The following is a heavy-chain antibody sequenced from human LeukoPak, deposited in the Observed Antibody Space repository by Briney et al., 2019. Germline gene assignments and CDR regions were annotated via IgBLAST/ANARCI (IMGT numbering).Heavy chain of an antibody. CDR1: GFTVSSNY. Sequence: GGSLRLSCAASGFTVSSNYMSWVRQAPGKGLEWVSVIYSGGSTYYADSVKGRFTISRDNSKNTLYLQMNSLRAEDTAVYYCASFNVRDSNYGDYWGQGTLVTVSS. CDR3: ASFNVRDSNYGDY. D-gene: IGHD4-11*01. CDR2: IYSGGST. V-gene: IGHV3-53*01. J-gene: IGHJ4*02.